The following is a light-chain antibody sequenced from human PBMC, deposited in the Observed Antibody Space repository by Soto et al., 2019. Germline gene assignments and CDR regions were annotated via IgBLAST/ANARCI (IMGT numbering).Light chain of an antibody. J-gene: IGLJ3*02. CDR1: SGHSSYA. CDR2: LNSDGSH. Sequence: QPVLTQSPSASASLGASVKLTCTLSSGHSSYAIAWHQQQPEKGPRYLMKLNSDGSHSKGDGIPDRFSGSSSGAERYLTIFSLQSEDEVDYYCQTWVTGIQVFGGGTKLTVL. V-gene: IGLV4-69*01. CDR3: QTWVTGIQV.